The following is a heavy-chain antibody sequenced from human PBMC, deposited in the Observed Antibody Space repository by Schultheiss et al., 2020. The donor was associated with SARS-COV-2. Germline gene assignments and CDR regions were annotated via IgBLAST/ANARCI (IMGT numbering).Heavy chain of an antibody. CDR3: AKGEFTYYDFWSGYPFDF. Sequence: GESLKISCAASGFTFSSYGMHWVRQAPGKGLEWVAVISYDGSNKYYADSVKGRFTISRDNAKNSLYLQMNSLRAEDTAVYYCAKGEFTYYDFWSGYPFDFWGQGTLVTVSS. J-gene: IGHJ4*02. D-gene: IGHD3-3*01. CDR1: GFTFSSYG. V-gene: IGHV3-30*18. CDR2: ISYDGSNK.